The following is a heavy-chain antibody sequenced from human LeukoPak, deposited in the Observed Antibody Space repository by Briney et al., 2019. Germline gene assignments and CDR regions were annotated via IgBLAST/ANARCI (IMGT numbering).Heavy chain of an antibody. CDR3: ARAGPVPPADGGPVADF. V-gene: IGHV4-59*01. CDR2: ISYRGSA. J-gene: IGHJ4*02. Sequence: AETVSLMCSLSCDSNSLYYWGLVRQPPREGLGLIGYISYRGSANYNPSLKSRVTMSVDTSKNQFSLNLSSVTAADTAVYYCARAGPVPPADGGPVADFWGQGTLVTVSS. CDR1: CDSNSLYY. D-gene: IGHD3-10*01.